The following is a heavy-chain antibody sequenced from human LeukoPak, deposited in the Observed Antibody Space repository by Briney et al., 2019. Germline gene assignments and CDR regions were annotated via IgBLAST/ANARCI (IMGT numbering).Heavy chain of an antibody. V-gene: IGHV3-74*01. J-gene: IGHJ6*03. D-gene: IGHD1-26*01. CDR3: ARVHAGATMGGHYYYYMDV. Sequence: GGSLRLSCAASGFTFSNYWMHWVRQAPGKGLVWVSRINTDGSSTNYADSVKGRFTISRDNSKNTLYLQMNSLRAEDTAVYYCARVHAGATMGGHYYYYMDVWGKGTTVTVSS. CDR2: INTDGSST. CDR1: GFTFSNYW.